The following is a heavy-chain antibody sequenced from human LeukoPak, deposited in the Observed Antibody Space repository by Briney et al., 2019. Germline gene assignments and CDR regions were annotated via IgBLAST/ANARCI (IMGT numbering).Heavy chain of an antibody. CDR2: ISYDGRIK. D-gene: IGHD3-22*01. CDR1: GFAFSSYA. V-gene: IGHV3-30-3*02. CDR3: AKEVTMIVVVIRD. Sequence: TGRSLRLSCAASGFAFSSYAIHWVRQAPGKGLEWVSFISYDGRIKYYADSVKGRLTISRDNSKNTLSLQMNSLRAEDTAVYYCAKEVTMIVVVIRDWGQGTLVTVSS. J-gene: IGHJ4*02.